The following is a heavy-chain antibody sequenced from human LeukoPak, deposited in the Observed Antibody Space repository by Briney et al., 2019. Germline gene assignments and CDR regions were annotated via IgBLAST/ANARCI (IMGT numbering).Heavy chain of an antibody. CDR1: GFTFSDLA. Sequence: GGSLRLSRSAFGFTFSDLAMHWVRQAPGKGLEYVSGITRNGDRKFYADSVKGRFTISRDNSRNTLSLQMSSLRPEDTAVYYCVKVVGKWDRLDYWGQGTLVSVSS. J-gene: IGHJ4*02. CDR3: VKVVGKWDRLDY. V-gene: IGHV3-64D*06. CDR2: ITRNGDRK. D-gene: IGHD1-26*01.